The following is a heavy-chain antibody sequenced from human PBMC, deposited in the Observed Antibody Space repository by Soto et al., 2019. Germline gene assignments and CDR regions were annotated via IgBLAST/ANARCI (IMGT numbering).Heavy chain of an antibody. Sequence: GGSLRLSCAASGFTFSSYAMHWVRQAPGKGLEWVAVISYDGSNKYYADSVKGRFTISRDNSKNTLYLQMNSLRAEDTAVYYCARAGRAAGTGGWFDPWGQGTLVTVSS. V-gene: IGHV3-30-3*01. CDR1: GFTFSSYA. D-gene: IGHD6-13*01. CDR2: ISYDGSNK. CDR3: ARAGRAAGTGGWFDP. J-gene: IGHJ5*02.